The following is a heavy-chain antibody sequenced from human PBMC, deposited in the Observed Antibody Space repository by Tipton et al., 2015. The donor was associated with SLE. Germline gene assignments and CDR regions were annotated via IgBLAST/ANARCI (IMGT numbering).Heavy chain of an antibody. CDR2: ISYDGSNK. CDR1: GFTFSSYA. V-gene: IGHV3-30*04. CDR3: ARERLLFPMDY. D-gene: IGHD2-21*02. Sequence: QVQLVQSGGGVVQPGRSLRLSCAASGFTFSSYAMHWVRQAPGKGLEWVAVISYDGSNKYYADSVKGRFTIPRDNSKNTLYLQMNSLRAEDTAVYYCARERLLFPMDYWGQGTLVTVSS. J-gene: IGHJ4*02.